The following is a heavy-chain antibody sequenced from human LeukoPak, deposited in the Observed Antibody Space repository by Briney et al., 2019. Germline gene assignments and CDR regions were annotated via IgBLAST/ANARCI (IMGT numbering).Heavy chain of an antibody. Sequence: PSETLSLTCTVSGGSISSSNYYWGWIRQPPGKGLEWIGSIYYSGSTYYNPSLKSRVTVSVDTSKNQFSLKLSSVTAADTAVYYCARELGDIVVPQYYMDVWGKGTTVTVSS. D-gene: IGHD2-2*01. CDR2: IYYSGST. CDR1: GGSISSSNYY. V-gene: IGHV4-39*07. CDR3: ARELGDIVVPQYYMDV. J-gene: IGHJ6*03.